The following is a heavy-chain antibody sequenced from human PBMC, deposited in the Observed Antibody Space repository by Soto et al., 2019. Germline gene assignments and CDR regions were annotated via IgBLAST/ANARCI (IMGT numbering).Heavy chain of an antibody. CDR2: MNPNSGHT. V-gene: IGHV1-8*01. J-gene: IGHJ5*02. CDR3: ASDMSTT. Sequence: QVQLVQSGAEVKKPGASVKVSCRASGYTFTSHDINSMRQATGQGLEWMGWMNPNSGHTNYAQKFQDRVTMTRDTSISTAYMELTSLRSEDTAIYYCASDMSTTWGQGTLVTVSS. D-gene: IGHD2-2*01. CDR1: GYTFTSHD.